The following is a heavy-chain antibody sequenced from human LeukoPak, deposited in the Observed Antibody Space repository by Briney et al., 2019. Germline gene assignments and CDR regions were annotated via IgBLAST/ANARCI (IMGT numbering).Heavy chain of an antibody. J-gene: IGHJ4*02. CDR1: GGSFSGYY. V-gene: IGHV4-34*01. CDR2: INHSGST. D-gene: IGHD3-3*01. CDR3: ARGVPHYDFWSGYYTRAFDY. Sequence: PSETLSLTCAVYGGSFSGYYWSWIRQPPGKGLEWIGEINHSGSTNYNPSLKSRVTISVDTSKNQFSLKLSSVTAADTAVYYCARGVPHYDFWSGYYTRAFDYWGQGTLVTVSS.